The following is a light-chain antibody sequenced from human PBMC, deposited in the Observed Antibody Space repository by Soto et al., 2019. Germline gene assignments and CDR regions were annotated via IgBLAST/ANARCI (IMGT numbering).Light chain of an antibody. Sequence: QSVLTQPPSVSGAPGQRVTISCTGSSSNIGASYGVHWYQQLPGTAPKLLIYGNDNRPSGVPDRFSGSKSGTSASLAITGLLAEDEADYYCQSYDSSRGGVFGGGTKLTVL. CDR3: QSYDSSRGGV. CDR2: GND. J-gene: IGLJ2*01. V-gene: IGLV1-40*01. CDR1: SSNIGASYG.